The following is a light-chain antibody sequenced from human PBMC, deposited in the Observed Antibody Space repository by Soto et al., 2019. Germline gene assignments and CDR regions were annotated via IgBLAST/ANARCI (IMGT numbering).Light chain of an antibody. Sequence: EIVLTQSPATLSSSPGERATLSCRASQSISSYLAWYQQKPGQAPRLLIYDASNRATGIPARFTGSGSGTDFTLTISSLEPEDFAVYYCHQGSNRPLTFGGGTKVEIK. V-gene: IGKV3-11*01. CDR1: QSISSY. CDR2: DAS. J-gene: IGKJ4*01. CDR3: HQGSNRPLT.